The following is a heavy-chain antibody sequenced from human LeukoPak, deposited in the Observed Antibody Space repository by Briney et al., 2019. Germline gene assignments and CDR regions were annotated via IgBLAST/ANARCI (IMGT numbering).Heavy chain of an antibody. D-gene: IGHD3-3*01. CDR1: GGSISSYY. V-gene: IGHV4-59*01. CDR3: ARESDFWSGYYYDAFDI. J-gene: IGHJ3*02. Sequence: SETLSLTCTVSGGSISSYYWSWIRQPPGKGLEWIGYIYYSGSTNYNPSLKSRVTISVDTSKNQFSLKLSSVTAADTAVYYCARESDFWSGYYYDAFDIWGQGTMVTVPS. CDR2: IYYSGST.